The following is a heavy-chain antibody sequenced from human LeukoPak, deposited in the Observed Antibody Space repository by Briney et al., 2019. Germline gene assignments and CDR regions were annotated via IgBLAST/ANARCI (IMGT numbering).Heavy chain of an antibody. CDR2: IRSTANGYAT. CDR1: GFTFSGSA. CDR3: TREWSYLGYYYYMDV. Sequence: GGSLRLSCAASGFTFSGSALHWVRQASGKGLEWVGRIRSTANGYATAYAASVKGRFTISRDDSKNTAYLQMDSLKTGDTAVYYCTREWSYLGYYYYMDVWGKGTTVTISS. J-gene: IGHJ6*03. D-gene: IGHD2-15*01. V-gene: IGHV3-73*01.